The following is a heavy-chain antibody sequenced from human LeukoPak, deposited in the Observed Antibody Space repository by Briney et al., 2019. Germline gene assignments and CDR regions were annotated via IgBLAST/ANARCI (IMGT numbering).Heavy chain of an antibody. Sequence: PSETLSLTCAVSGGSISSSNWWSWVRQPPGKGLEWIGEVYHSGSTNYNPSLKSRVTISVDKSKNQFSLKLSSVTAADTAVYYCARETPIYYGSGSNFDYWGQGTLVTVSS. CDR2: VYHSGST. J-gene: IGHJ4*02. D-gene: IGHD3-10*01. CDR1: GGSISSSNW. CDR3: ARETPIYYGSGSNFDY. V-gene: IGHV4-4*02.